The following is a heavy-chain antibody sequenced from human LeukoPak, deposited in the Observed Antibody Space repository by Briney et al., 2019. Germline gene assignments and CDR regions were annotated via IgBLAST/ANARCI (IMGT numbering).Heavy chain of an antibody. CDR3: ARGGLPNYYDSSGYWQLDY. CDR1: GYTFTGYY. D-gene: IGHD3-22*01. Sequence: ASVKVSCKASGYTFTGYYMHWVRQAPGQGLEWMGRINPNSGGTNYAQKLQGRVTMTRDTSISKAYMELSRLRSDDTAVYYCARGGLPNYYDSSGYWQLDYWGQGTLVTVSS. V-gene: IGHV1-2*06. CDR2: INPNSGGT. J-gene: IGHJ4*02.